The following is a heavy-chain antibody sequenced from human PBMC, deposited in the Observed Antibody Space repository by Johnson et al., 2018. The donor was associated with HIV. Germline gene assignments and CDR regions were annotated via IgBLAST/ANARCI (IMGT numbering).Heavy chain of an antibody. V-gene: IGHV3-33*01. CDR2: IWYDASNK. J-gene: IGHJ3*02. CDR1: GFTFRSYG. CDR3: ARERSLVRGVMPGAFDI. Sequence: VQLVESGGGVVQPGRSLRLSCAASGFTFRSYGMHWVRQAPGKGLEGVAAIWYDASNKYYADSVKGRFTISRDNSKNTLYLQMNSLRAEATALYYCARERSLVRGVMPGAFDIWGQGTMVTVSS. D-gene: IGHD3-10*01.